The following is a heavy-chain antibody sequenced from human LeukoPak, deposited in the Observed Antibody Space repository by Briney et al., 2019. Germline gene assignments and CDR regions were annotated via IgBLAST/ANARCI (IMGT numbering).Heavy chain of an antibody. D-gene: IGHD6-13*01. CDR2: ISSNTGKT. Sequence: ASVKVSCKASGYTFATYGFCWVRQAPGHGLEWMGWISSNTGKTDYAQKFQGRVTLTTDTSTSTAYMELRSLRPDDTALYYCAKVAGGRMDYWGQGTLLTVSS. J-gene: IGHJ4*02. CDR1: GYTFATYG. CDR3: AKVAGGRMDY. V-gene: IGHV1-18*01.